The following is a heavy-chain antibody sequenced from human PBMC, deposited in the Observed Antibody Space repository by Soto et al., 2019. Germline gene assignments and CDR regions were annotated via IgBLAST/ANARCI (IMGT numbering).Heavy chain of an antibody. CDR1: GFTFSSYA. J-gene: IGHJ4*02. CDR3: AKDPVPYGDYRTSFDY. CDR2: ISGSGGST. Sequence: PGGSLRLSCAASGFTFSSYAMSWVRQAPGKGLEWVSAISGSGGSTYYADSVKGRFTISRDNSKNTLYLQMNSLRAEDTAVYYCAKDPVPYGDYRTSFDYWGQGTLVTGSS. D-gene: IGHD4-17*01. V-gene: IGHV3-23*01.